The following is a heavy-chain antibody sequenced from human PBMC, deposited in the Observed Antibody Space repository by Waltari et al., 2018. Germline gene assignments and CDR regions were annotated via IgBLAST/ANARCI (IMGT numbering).Heavy chain of an antibody. CDR3: RDCTR. CDR1: GYTLSDYY. D-gene: IGHD2-8*01. J-gene: IGHJ3*01. V-gene: IGHV1-2*02. Sequence: VQLVQSAAEVKAPGASATVSCKISGYTLSDYYMHWVRQAPGQGLEWRGWINPKNGDRDTRYVQKFQGRVTMTTDTSINTGYMELRMLRADDTATCCVRDCTRGGQ. CDR2: INPKNGDRDT.